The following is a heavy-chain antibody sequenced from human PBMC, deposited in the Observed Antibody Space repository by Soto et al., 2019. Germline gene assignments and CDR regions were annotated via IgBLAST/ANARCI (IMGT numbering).Heavy chain of an antibody. J-gene: IGHJ4*02. D-gene: IGHD5-12*01. Sequence: GGSLRLSCVASGFTVNSNYMSWVRQAPGKGLEWVSVSYSGGSTDYADSVKGRFTISRDNSKNTLYLRMNSLRAEDTAVYYCARARDGYNFLYEPTWGQGTLVTVSS. V-gene: IGHV3-53*01. CDR1: GFTVNSNY. CDR2: SYSGGST. CDR3: ARARDGYNFLYEPT.